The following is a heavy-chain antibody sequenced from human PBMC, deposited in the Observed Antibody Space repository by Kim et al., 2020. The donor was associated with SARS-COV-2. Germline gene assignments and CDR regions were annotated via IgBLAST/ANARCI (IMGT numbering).Heavy chain of an antibody. J-gene: IGHJ4*02. CDR3: ARRPRSDGWYYCHFEY. CDR2: LSGSGGST. CDR1: GFTFSSYA. D-gene: IGHD6-19*01. Sequence: GGSLRLSCAASGFTFSSYAMSWVRQAPGKGLEWVSALSGSGGSTYYADSVRGRFIISRDNSRNTLNLQMNSLRSDDTAVYYCARRPRSDGWYYCHFEYWGQGRLVTVSS. V-gene: IGHV3-23*01.